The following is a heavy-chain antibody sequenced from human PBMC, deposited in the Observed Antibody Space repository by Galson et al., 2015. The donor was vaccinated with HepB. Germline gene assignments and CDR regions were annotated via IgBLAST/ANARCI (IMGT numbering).Heavy chain of an antibody. D-gene: IGHD3-22*01. Sequence: SVKVSCKASGYTFTGYYMHWVRQAPGQGLEWMGWINPNSGGTNYAQKFQGRVTTTRDTSISTAYMELSRLRSDDTAVYYCARDSSYYDSSGYYHWGQGTLVTVSS. V-gene: IGHV1-2*02. CDR3: ARDSSYYDSSGYYH. CDR2: INPNSGGT. J-gene: IGHJ5*02. CDR1: GYTFTGYY.